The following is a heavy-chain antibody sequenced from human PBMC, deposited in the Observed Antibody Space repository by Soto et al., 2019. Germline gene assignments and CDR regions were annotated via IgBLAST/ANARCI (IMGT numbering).Heavy chain of an antibody. CDR3: ARRYGGTPDY. CDR2: MFYSGIT. D-gene: IGHD4-17*01. Sequence: SETLSLTCTVSGGSITSHYWSWIRQSPEKGLEWIGYMFYSGITNYNPPLKSRVTISVDAPKKQFSLKLSSVTAADTAVYYCARRYGGTPDYWGQGTLVTVSS. CDR1: GGSITSHY. J-gene: IGHJ4*02. V-gene: IGHV4-59*08.